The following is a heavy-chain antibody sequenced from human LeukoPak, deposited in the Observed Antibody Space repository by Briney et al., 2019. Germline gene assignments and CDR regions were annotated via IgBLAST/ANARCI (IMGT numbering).Heavy chain of an antibody. Sequence: ASVKVSCKAPGYTFTSYYMHWVRQAPGQGLEWMGIINPSGGSTSYAQKFQGRVTMTRDTSTSTVYMELSSLRSEDTAVYYCARVFDPDTAMGLDYYYYGMDVWGQGTTVTVSS. V-gene: IGHV1-46*01. J-gene: IGHJ6*02. CDR3: ARVFDPDTAMGLDYYYYGMDV. CDR1: GYTFTSYY. CDR2: INPSGGST. D-gene: IGHD5-18*01.